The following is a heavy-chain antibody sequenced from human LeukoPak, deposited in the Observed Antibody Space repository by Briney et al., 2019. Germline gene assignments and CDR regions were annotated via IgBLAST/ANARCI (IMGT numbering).Heavy chain of an antibody. D-gene: IGHD6-6*01. J-gene: IGHJ4*02. CDR1: GDSINSNY. Sequence: SETLSLTCTVSGDSINSNYWSWSRQPPGKGLEWIGHMYYSGGTNYNPSLKSRVTISVDTSKNQFSLKLSSVTAADTAVYYCARGPGRGASSDYWGQGTLVTVSS. CDR2: MYYSGGT. CDR3: ARGPGRGASSDY. V-gene: IGHV4-59*01.